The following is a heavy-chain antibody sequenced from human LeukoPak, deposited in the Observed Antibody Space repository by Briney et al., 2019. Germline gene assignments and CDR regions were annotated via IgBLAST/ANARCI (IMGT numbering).Heavy chain of an antibody. V-gene: IGHV3-30*02. CDR2: IRDDGSIK. CDR3: ARVSGSYSSGWYSDY. J-gene: IGHJ4*02. Sequence: PGGSLRLSCAPSGFTFNNYGMHWVRQAPGKGLEWVAFIRDDGSIKYYADSVKGRFTISRDNSKNTLYLQMGSLRAEDMAVYYCARVSGSYSSGWYSDYWGQGTLVTVSS. CDR1: GFTFNNYG. D-gene: IGHD6-19*01.